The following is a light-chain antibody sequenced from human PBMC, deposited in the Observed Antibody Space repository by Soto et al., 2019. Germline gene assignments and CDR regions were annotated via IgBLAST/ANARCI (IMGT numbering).Light chain of an antibody. J-gene: IGLJ2*01. CDR2: EVS. CDR1: SSDVGGYNY. V-gene: IGLV2-14*01. CDR3: SSYTSSSTLV. Sequence: QSALTQPASVSGSPGQSITISCTGTSSDVGGYNYVSWYQQHPGIAPKLMISEVSNRHSGVSNRFSGSKSGNTASLPISGLQAEDEADYYCSSYTSSSTLVFGGGTKLTVL.